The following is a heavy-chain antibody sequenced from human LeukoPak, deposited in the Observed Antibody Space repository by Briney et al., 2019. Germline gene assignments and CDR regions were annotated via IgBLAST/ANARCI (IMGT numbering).Heavy chain of an antibody. D-gene: IGHD5-24*01. CDR2: IIPIFGTA. V-gene: IGHV1-69*01. CDR3: ESSEERWLQPAGLAGAFDI. J-gene: IGHJ3*02. CDR1: GGTFSSYA. Sequence: SVKVSCKASGGTFSSYAISWVRQAPGQGLEWMGVIIPIFGTANYAQKFQGRVTITADESTSTAYMELSSLRSEDTAVYYCESSEERWLQPAGLAGAFDIWGQGTMVTVSS.